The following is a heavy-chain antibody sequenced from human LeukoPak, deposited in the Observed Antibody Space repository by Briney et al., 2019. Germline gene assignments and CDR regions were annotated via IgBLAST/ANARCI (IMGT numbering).Heavy chain of an antibody. CDR1: GFTFTSHT. Sequence: QAGGSLILSCAASGFTFTSHTMSWVRQAPGKGLEWVSAISGSGGTTYYADSVRGRFTISRDNSKNTLYLQMNSLRAEDTAIYYCAKGGSSGWYYDYWGQGTLVTVSS. J-gene: IGHJ4*02. V-gene: IGHV3-23*01. CDR2: ISGSGGTT. CDR3: AKGGSSGWYYDY. D-gene: IGHD6-19*01.